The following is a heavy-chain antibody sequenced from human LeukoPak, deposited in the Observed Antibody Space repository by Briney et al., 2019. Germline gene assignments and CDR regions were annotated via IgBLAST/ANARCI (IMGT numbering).Heavy chain of an antibody. D-gene: IGHD5-18*01. CDR1: GFTLSSYE. CDR2: ISSSGSTI. V-gene: IGHV3-48*03. CDR3: AKDGGYSYQGIDY. J-gene: IGHJ4*02. Sequence: GVSLRLSCAASGFTLSSYEMTWVRQAPGKGLEWVSYISSSGSTIYYADSVKGRFTVSRDNSKNTLYLQMNSLRAEDTAVYYCAKDGGYSYQGIDYWGQGTLVTVSS.